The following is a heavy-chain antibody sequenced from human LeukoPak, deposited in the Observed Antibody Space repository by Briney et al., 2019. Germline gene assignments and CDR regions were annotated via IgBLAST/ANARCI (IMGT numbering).Heavy chain of an antibody. J-gene: IGHJ5*02. CDR3: ARRMSPGGWFGP. CDR2: IYYSGIT. Sequence: SETLSLSCTVSGGAITAYYRSWLRQPPGKGLEWIGYIYYSGITNYNPSPKSRVTMSVGTSKNHFYPKLSSVIAADTAVYFCARRMSPGGWFGPWGQGTLVTVSS. CDR1: GGAITAYY. V-gene: IGHV4-59*08. D-gene: IGHD4-23*01.